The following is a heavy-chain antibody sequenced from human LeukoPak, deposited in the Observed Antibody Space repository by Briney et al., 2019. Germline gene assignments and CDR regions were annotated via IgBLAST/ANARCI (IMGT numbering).Heavy chain of an antibody. CDR1: GGSISSSSYY. J-gene: IGHJ5*02. CDR2: IYYSGST. CDR3: ARWGYSYGFLENRGHWFDP. V-gene: IGHV4-39*01. Sequence: SETLSLTCTVSGGSISSSSYYWGWIRQRPGKGLEWIGSIYYSGSTYYNPSLKSRVTISVDTSKNQFSLKLSSVTAADTAVYYCARWGYSYGFLENRGHWFDPWGQGTLVTVSS. D-gene: IGHD5-18*01.